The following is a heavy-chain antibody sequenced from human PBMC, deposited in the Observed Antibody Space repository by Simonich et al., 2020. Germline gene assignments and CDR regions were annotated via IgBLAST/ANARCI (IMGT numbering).Heavy chain of an antibody. CDR1: GFTFSSYS. D-gene: IGHD5-12*01. V-gene: IGHV3-48*01. Sequence: EVQLVESGGGLVQPGGSLRLSCAASGFTFSSYSMNWVRQAPGKGLEWVSYISSSSSTIYYADSVNGRFTSTRDNAKNSLYLQMNSLRAEDTAVYYCARDSSYYAFDIWGQGTMVTVSS. CDR2: ISSSSSTI. CDR3: ARDSSYYAFDI. J-gene: IGHJ3*02.